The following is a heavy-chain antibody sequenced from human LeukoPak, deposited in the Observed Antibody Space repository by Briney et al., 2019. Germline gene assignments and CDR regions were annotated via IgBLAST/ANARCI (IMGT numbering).Heavy chain of an antibody. J-gene: IGHJ4*02. V-gene: IGHV3-53*01. Sequence: GGPLRLSCAASGFTVSSNYMSWVRQTPGRGLEWLSIIYSSGDTFYASSLKGRFTISRDISRNTLYLQMNSLRAEDTAVYYCAKLATRGENYWGQGTLVTVSS. CDR3: AKLATRGENY. D-gene: IGHD1-7*01. CDR1: GFTVSSNY. CDR2: IYSSGDT.